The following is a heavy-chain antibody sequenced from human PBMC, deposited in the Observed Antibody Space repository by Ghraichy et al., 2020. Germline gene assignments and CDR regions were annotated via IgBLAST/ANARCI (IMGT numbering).Heavy chain of an antibody. V-gene: IGHV3-23*01. CDR2: ISGSGGST. D-gene: IGHD4-17*01. Sequence: GESLNISCAASGFTFSSYAMSWVRQAPGKGLEWVSAISGSGGSTYYADSVKGRFTISRDNSKNTLYLQMNSLRAEDTAVYYCAKADGDYFPTYYFDYWGQGTLVTVSS. J-gene: IGHJ4*02. CDR1: GFTFSSYA. CDR3: AKADGDYFPTYYFDY.